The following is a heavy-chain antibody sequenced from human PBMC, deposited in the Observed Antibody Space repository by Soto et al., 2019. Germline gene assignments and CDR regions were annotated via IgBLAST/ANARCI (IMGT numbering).Heavy chain of an antibody. V-gene: IGHV3-53*01. Sequence: GWSLGLSLAASVYSFNREGMNWVRQAPGKGMEWVSIIFSAGMTYYTDSVKGRFTVSKDISKNTLSLQMNSLRADDTAVYFCAGAYSFNYAFDYWGLGTPANVS. CDR3: AGAYSFNYAFDY. J-gene: IGHJ4*02. CDR1: VYSFNREG. D-gene: IGHD3-16*01. CDR2: IFSAGMT.